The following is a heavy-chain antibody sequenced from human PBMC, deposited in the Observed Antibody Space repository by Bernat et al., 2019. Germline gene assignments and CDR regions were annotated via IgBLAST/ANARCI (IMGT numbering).Heavy chain of an antibody. D-gene: IGHD6-13*01. V-gene: IGHV3-23*04. CDR2: ISGSGANM. CDR3: AKSLIAAAGAFDI. CDR1: GFTFNNYG. J-gene: IGHJ3*02. Sequence: VQLVESGGGVVQPGKSLRLSCAASGFTFNNYGMNWVRQAPGKGLEWVSGISGSGANMYYADSVKGRFTISRDNSKNTLYLQMVGLRAGDTAIYYCAKSLIAAAGAFDIWGQGTMVTVSS.